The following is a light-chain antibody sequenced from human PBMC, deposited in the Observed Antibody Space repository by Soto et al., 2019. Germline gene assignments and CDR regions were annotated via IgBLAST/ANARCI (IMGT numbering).Light chain of an antibody. J-gene: IGKJ5*01. CDR1: QAISSW. Sequence: DIQMTQSPSSVSASVGDRVTITCRASQAISSWLAWYQQKPGKAPKLLIYATSSLQSGVPSRFSGSGSGTDFTLTISSLQPEDFATYYCQQVDSFPAITFGQGTRLEIK. V-gene: IGKV1-12*01. CDR3: QQVDSFPAIT. CDR2: ATS.